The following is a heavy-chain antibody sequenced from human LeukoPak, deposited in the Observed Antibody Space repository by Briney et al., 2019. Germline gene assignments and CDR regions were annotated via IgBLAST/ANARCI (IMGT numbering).Heavy chain of an antibody. D-gene: IGHD6-13*01. CDR3: ARGIADPYSFDS. V-gene: IGHV4-4*07. CDR2: IYSTGST. J-gene: IGHJ4*02. CDR1: GGSINFYY. Sequence: SETLPLTCTGSGGSINFYYWSWIRQPAGKGLEWIGRIYSTGSTNYSPSLKSRVTMSVDKSKNQFSLNLSSVTAADTAVYYCARGIADPYSFDSWGQGTLVTVSS.